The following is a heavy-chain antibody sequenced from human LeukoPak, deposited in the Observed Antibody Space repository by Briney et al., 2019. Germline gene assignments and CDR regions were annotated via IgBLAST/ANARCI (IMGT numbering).Heavy chain of an antibody. CDR1: GFTFSSYS. D-gene: IGHD4-17*01. Sequence: PGGSLRLSCAASGFTFSSYSMNWVRQAPGKGLEWVTFIRYDGSNKFYTNSVKGRFTISRDNSKHTLYLQMDSLRAEDTAVYYCAKNRGYGDYYFDYWGQGTLVTVSS. V-gene: IGHV3-30*02. J-gene: IGHJ4*02. CDR2: IRYDGSNK. CDR3: AKNRGYGDYYFDY.